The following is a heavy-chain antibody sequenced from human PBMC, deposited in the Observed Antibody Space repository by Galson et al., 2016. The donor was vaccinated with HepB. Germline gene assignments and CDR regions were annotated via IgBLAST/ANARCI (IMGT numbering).Heavy chain of an antibody. J-gene: IGHJ2*01. CDR3: ARDNDSGGSYNGFWFFDL. CDR1: GGSISTGSYY. Sequence: TLSLTCTVSGGSISTGSYYWTWIRQHPGKGLEWIGYIYFTGSTYYNPSLKSRLTISVDTSKNQFSLQLRSVTAADPAVYYCARDNDSGGSYNGFWFFDLWGRGTLVTVSS. V-gene: IGHV4-31*03. D-gene: IGHD3-22*01. CDR2: IYFTGST.